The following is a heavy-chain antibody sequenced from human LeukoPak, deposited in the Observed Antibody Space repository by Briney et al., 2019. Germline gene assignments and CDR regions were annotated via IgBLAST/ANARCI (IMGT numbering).Heavy chain of an antibody. V-gene: IGHV4-38-2*02. CDR3: ATSYCSGGSCYSPFDY. Sequence: SSETLSLTCTVSGYSISSGYYWGWIRQPPGKGLEWIGSIYHSGSTYYNPPLKSRVIISVDTSKNQFSLKLSSVTAADTAVYYCATSYCSGGSCYSPFDYWGQGTLVTVSS. D-gene: IGHD2-15*01. CDR2: IYHSGST. CDR1: GYSISSGYY. J-gene: IGHJ4*02.